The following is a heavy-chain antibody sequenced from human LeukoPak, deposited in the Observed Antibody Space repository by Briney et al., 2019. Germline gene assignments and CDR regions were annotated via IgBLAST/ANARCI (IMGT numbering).Heavy chain of an antibody. D-gene: IGHD1-20*01. J-gene: IGHJ4*02. V-gene: IGHV3-20*04. CDR2: INWNGGGT. CDR3: ARGLEDNWNDVPGDY. Sequence: GGSLRLSCAASGFTFDDYGMSWVRQAPGKGVEWVSGINWNGGGTGYADSVKGRFTISRDNAKNSLYLQMNSLRAEDTALYYCARGLEDNWNDVPGDYWGQGTLVTVSS. CDR1: GFTFDDYG.